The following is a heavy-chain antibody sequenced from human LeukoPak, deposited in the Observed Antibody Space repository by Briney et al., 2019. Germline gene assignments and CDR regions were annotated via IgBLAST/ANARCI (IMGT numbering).Heavy chain of an antibody. CDR2: IRSKAYGGTT. D-gene: IGHD3-22*01. V-gene: IGHV3-49*04. CDR3: TRDSGGYKGGYYYYYMDI. Sequence: GGSLRLSCTASGFTFGDYTMSWVRQAPGKGLEWVGFIRSKAYGGTTEYAASVKGRFTISRDDSKSIAYLQMTSLKTEDSALYYCTRDSGGYKGGYYYYYMDIWGKGTTVTISS. CDR1: GFTFGDYT. J-gene: IGHJ6*03.